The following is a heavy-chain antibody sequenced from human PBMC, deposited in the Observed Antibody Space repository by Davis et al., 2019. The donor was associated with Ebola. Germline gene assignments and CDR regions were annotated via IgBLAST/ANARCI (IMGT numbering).Heavy chain of an antibody. D-gene: IGHD2-15*01. CDR1: GYSFTSYW. V-gene: IGHV5-51*01. Sequence: GESLKISCKGSGYSFTSYWIGWVRQTPGKGLEWMGVIYAGDSDTRYSPSFEGQVTVSVDRSITTAYLQWSSLKASDTAMYYCARPGLIGYSDYWGQGTLVTVSS. J-gene: IGHJ4*02. CDR2: IYAGDSDT. CDR3: ARPGLIGYSDY.